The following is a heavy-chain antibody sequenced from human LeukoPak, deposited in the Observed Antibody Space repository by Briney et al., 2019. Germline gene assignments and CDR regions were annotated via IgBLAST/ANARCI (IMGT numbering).Heavy chain of an antibody. D-gene: IGHD6-13*01. Sequence: GGSLRLSCAASGFTFSSYGMHWVRQAPGNGLEWVAVIWYDGSNKYYADSVKGRFTISRDNSKNPLYLQMNSLRAEDTAVYYCASGGVAAAGTTDHYYYGMDVWGQGTTVTVSS. V-gene: IGHV3-33*01. J-gene: IGHJ6*02. CDR3: ASGGVAAAGTTDHYYYGMDV. CDR2: IWYDGSNK. CDR1: GFTFSSYG.